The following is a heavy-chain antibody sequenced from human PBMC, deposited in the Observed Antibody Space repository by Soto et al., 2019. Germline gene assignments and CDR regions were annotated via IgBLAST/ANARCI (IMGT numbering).Heavy chain of an antibody. Sequence: QVQLVESGGGVVQPGRSLRLSCTASGFTFSSYAMHWVRQAPGKGLEWVAVISYDGSNKNYADCVKVRFTISRDNSKKTLYLQMNSLRAEDTAVYYCAGGYDFWSGYYYPYGMDVWGQGTTVTVSS. CDR1: GFTFSSYA. D-gene: IGHD3-3*01. J-gene: IGHJ6*02. V-gene: IGHV3-30-3*01. CDR3: AGGYDFWSGYYYPYGMDV. CDR2: ISYDGSNK.